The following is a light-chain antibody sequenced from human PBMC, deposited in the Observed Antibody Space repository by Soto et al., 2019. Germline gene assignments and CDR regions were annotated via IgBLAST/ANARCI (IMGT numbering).Light chain of an antibody. CDR3: LQDYSYPRT. CDR1: QGISSY. CDR2: AAS. V-gene: IGKV1-8*01. J-gene: IGKJ1*01. Sequence: AIRMTQSPSSFSASTGDRVTITCRASQGISSYLAWYQQKPGKAPKLLIYAASTLQSGVPSRFSGSGSGTDFTLTISCLQSEDFATYYCLQDYSYPRTFGQGTKVDIK.